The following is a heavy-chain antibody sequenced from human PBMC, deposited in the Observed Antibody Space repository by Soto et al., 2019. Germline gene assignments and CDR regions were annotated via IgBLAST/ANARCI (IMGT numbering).Heavy chain of an antibody. CDR3: ARDRYSPEYYDILHGRAGGDAFDV. Sequence: ASVQVSCKASGYTFTGYYMHWVRQAPGQGLEWMGWINPNSGGTNYAQKFQGWVTMTRDTSISTAYMELSRLRSDDTAVYYCARDRYSPEYYDILHGRAGGDAFDVCGQATMVTX. CDR1: GYTFTGYY. D-gene: IGHD3-9*01. V-gene: IGHV1-2*04. CDR2: INPNSGGT. J-gene: IGHJ3*01.